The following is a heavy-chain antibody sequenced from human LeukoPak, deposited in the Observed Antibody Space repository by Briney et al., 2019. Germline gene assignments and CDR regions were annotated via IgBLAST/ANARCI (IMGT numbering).Heavy chain of an antibody. Sequence: GSLRLSCAASGFTFSSYAMSWVRQPPGKGLEWIGEISHSGSTNYNPSLKSRVTISVDTSKNQFSLKLSSVTAADTAVYYCARSKGSGSYYNWFDPWGQGPLVTVSS. CDR1: GFTFSSYA. V-gene: IGHV4-34*08. CDR2: ISHSGST. D-gene: IGHD3-10*01. CDR3: ARSKGSGSYYNWFDP. J-gene: IGHJ5*02.